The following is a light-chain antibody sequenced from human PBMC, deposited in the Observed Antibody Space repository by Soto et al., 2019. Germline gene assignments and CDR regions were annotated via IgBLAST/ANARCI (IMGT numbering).Light chain of an antibody. V-gene: IGLV2-8*01. CDR1: SSDVGKYKF. Sequence: QSALTQPPSASGSPGQSVTISCTGTSSDVGKYKFVSWYQQHPGKAPKVIIYEVNNRPSGVPDRFSGSKSANTASLTVSGLRAEDEADYYCSSYADNNNLLFGGGTKLTVL. CDR2: EVN. J-gene: IGLJ3*02. CDR3: SSYADNNNLL.